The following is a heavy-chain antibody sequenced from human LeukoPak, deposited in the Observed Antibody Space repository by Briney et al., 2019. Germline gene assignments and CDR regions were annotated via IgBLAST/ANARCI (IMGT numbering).Heavy chain of an antibody. V-gene: IGHV3-30*18. CDR2: ISYDGSNK. J-gene: IGHJ6*02. CDR1: GFTFSSYG. CDR3: AKDLRYSFLGYYYGMDV. Sequence: GGSLRLSCAASGFTFSSYGMHWVRQAPGKGLEWVAVISYDGSNKYYADSVKGRFTISRDNSKNTLYLQMNSLRAEDTAVYYCAKDLRYSFLGYYYGMDVWGQGTTVTVSS. D-gene: IGHD2/OR15-2a*01.